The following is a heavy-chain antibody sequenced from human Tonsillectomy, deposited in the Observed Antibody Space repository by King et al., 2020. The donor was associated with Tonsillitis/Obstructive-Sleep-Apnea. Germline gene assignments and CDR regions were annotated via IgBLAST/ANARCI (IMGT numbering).Heavy chain of an antibody. J-gene: IGHJ4*02. CDR1: GFTFGDYA. D-gene: IGHD2-15*01. CDR2: IRSKAYGGTT. Sequence: VQLVESGGGLVEPGRSLRLSCTTSGFTFGDYAMSWFRQAPGKGLEGVGFIRSKAYGGTTEDAASVKGRFTISRDDSKSIAYLQMNSLKTEETAVYFCSTLVVVAGKHHPTDYWGLGTLVTVSS. CDR3: STLVVVAGKHHPTDY. V-gene: IGHV3-49*03.